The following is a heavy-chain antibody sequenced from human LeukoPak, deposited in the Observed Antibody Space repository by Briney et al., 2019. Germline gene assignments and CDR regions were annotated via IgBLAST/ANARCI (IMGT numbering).Heavy chain of an antibody. Sequence: ASVKVSCKASGYTFTSYYMHWVRQAPGQGLEWMGIINPSGGSTSYAQKFQGRVTMTRDTSTSTVYMELRSLRSDDTAVYYCARDNCGDLDAFDIWGQGTMVTVSS. J-gene: IGHJ3*02. V-gene: IGHV1-46*01. D-gene: IGHD4-17*01. CDR1: GYTFTSYY. CDR3: ARDNCGDLDAFDI. CDR2: INPSGGST.